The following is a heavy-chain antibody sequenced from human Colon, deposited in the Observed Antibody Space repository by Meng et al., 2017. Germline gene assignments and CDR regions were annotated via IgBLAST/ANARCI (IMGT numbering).Heavy chain of an antibody. D-gene: IGHD6-6*01. CDR3: ARDRRNYYLDL. V-gene: IGHV1-69*05. CDR1: GGSFDNYA. J-gene: IGHJ4*02. Sequence: RSRGSSERVSCKASGGSFDNYAISWVRQAPGQGLERVGGIIPGVGTTNYAQRFQGRVTIPTDCSAGTVFMHLNSLRVEDTAVYYCARDRRNYYLDLWGQGTLVTVSS. CDR2: IIPGVGTT.